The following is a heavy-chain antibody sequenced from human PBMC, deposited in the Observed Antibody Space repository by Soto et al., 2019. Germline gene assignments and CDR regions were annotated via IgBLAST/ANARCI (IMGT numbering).Heavy chain of an antibody. CDR3: ARFVRSCSATTCSTRADV. CDR1: GGFVNSDTHS. Sequence: TLSLTCTVSGGFVNSDTHSWSWIRQTPGKRLEWIGFIYSGGSTKNPSLRSRVTMSVDTSKNQFSLKLRSVIVADTAVYHCARFVRSCSATTCSTRADVWGQGITVTVSS. J-gene: IGHJ6*02. D-gene: IGHD2-2*01. CDR2: IYSGGST. V-gene: IGHV4-61*01.